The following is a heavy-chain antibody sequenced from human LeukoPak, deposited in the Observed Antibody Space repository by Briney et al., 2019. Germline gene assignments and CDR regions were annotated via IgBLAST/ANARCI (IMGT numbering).Heavy chain of an antibody. J-gene: IGHJ3*02. Sequence: SETLSLTCTVSGGSISSYYWSWIRQPPGKGLEWIGYIYYSGSTNYNPSLKSRVTISVDTSKNQFSLKLSSVTAADTAVYYCARGGYYDSSGYYYESAFDIWGQGTMATVSS. CDR1: GGSISSYY. D-gene: IGHD3-22*01. CDR3: ARGGYYDSSGYYYESAFDI. V-gene: IGHV4-59*01. CDR2: IYYSGST.